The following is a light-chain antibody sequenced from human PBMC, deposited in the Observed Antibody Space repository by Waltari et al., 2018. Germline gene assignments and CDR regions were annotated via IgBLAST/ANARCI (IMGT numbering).Light chain of an antibody. CDR3: CSYAGGSTPWV. J-gene: IGLJ3*02. CDR2: EVN. CDR1: RTDVGSYTI. Sequence: QSALTQPASVSGPPGQSITISCTGTRTDVGSYTIVSWYHRYPGKAPKLMISEVNTRPSGVSHRFSGSKSGNTASLTISGLQAEDEADYYCCSYAGGSTPWVFGGGTKLTVL. V-gene: IGLV2-23*02.